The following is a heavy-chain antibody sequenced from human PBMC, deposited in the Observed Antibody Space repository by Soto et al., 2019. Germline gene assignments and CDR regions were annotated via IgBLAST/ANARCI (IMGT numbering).Heavy chain of an antibody. CDR2: INHSGST. D-gene: IGHD2-15*01. V-gene: IGHV4-34*01. CDR1: GGSFSGYY. Sequence: SETLSLTCAVYGGSFSGYYWSWIRQPPGKGLEWIGEINHSGSTNHNSSLKSRVTISVDTSKNQFSLKLSSVTAADTAVYYCARGPLVVAATYYYYYGMDVWGQGTTVTVSS. J-gene: IGHJ6*02. CDR3: ARGPLVVAATYYYYYGMDV.